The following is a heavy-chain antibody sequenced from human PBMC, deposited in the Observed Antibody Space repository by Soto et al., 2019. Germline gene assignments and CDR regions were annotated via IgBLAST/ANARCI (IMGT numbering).Heavy chain of an antibody. J-gene: IGHJ5*01. CDR1: GFTFSSYS. CDR2: ISSSSSYI. CDR3: ARDHLVGATSDS. D-gene: IGHD1-26*01. Sequence: XGSLRLSCAASGFTFSSYSMNWVRQAPGKGLEWVSSISSSSSYIYYADSVEGRFTISRDNAKNSLYLQMNSLRAEDTAVYYCARDHLVGATSDSWGQGTLATVSS. V-gene: IGHV3-21*01.